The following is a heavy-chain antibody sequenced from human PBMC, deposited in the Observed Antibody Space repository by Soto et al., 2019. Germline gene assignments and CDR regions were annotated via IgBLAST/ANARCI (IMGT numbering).Heavy chain of an antibody. V-gene: IGHV1-69*05. J-gene: IGHJ4*02. Sequence: GASVKVSCKASGGTFSSYAISWVRQAPGQGLEWMGGIIPIFGTANYAQKFQGRVTMTRDTPISTAYMELSRLTSDDTAVYHCARESVVTGTHHFDYWGQGTLVTVSS. CDR1: GGTFSSYA. CDR3: ARESVVTGTHHFDY. D-gene: IGHD1-7*01. CDR2: IIPIFGTA.